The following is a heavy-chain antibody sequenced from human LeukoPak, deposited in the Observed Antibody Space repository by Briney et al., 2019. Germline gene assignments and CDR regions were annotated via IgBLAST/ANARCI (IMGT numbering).Heavy chain of an antibody. CDR3: AREYSSGWPGFDY. D-gene: IGHD6-19*01. CDR2: ISHSGST. V-gene: IGHV4-34*01. Sequence: SETLSLTCSVYGGSFSDYYWSWIRQPPGKGLEWIGEISHSGSTKFNPSLKSRVTISVDTSRNQFSLNLTSVTAADTAVYYCAREYSSGWPGFDYWGQGTLVTVSS. CDR1: GGSFSDYY. J-gene: IGHJ4*02.